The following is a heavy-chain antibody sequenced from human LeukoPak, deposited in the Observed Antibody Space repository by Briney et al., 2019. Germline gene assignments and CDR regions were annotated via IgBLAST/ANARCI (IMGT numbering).Heavy chain of an antibody. Sequence: PGGSLRLTCAASGFTFSSYAMSWVRQAPGKGLEWVSAISASGGSTYYADSVKGRFTISRDNSKNTLYLQMNSLRAEDTAVYYCAKVGRGAFDYWGQGTLVTVSS. CDR1: GFTFSSYA. V-gene: IGHV3-23*01. CDR2: ISASGGST. CDR3: AKVGRGAFDY. J-gene: IGHJ4*02.